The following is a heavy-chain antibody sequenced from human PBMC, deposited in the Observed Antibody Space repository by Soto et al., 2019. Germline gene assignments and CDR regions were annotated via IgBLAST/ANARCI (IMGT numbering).Heavy chain of an antibody. Sequence: PGGSLRLSCAASGFTFTNFAMSWARQAPGKGLEWVSAIHSGDGSTYYADSVKGRFTISRDNSKNTLYLEMSNLRADDTAVYYCAKYRLESTVTIFDPWGQGTLVTVSS. J-gene: IGHJ5*02. D-gene: IGHD4-17*01. CDR2: IHSGDGST. CDR1: GFTFTNFA. V-gene: IGHV3-23*01. CDR3: AKYRLESTVTIFDP.